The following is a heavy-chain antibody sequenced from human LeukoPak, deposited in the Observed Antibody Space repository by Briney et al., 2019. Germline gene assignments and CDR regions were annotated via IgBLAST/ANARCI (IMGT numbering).Heavy chain of an antibody. D-gene: IGHD1-1*01. CDR1: GGSISSGGYS. Sequence: SETLSLTCAVSGGSISSGGYSWSWIRQPPGKGLEWIGYIYYSGSTYYNPSLKSRVTISVDRSKNQFSLKLGSVTAADTAVYYCARGVQYDVSQHGNWFDPWGQGTLVTVSS. CDR2: IYYSGST. CDR3: ARGVQYDVSQHGNWFDP. V-gene: IGHV4-30-2*01. J-gene: IGHJ5*02.